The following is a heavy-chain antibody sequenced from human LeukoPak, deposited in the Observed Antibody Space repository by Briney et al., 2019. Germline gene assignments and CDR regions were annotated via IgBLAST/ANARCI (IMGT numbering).Heavy chain of an antibody. Sequence: GGSLRLSCAASGFTFSSYAMSWVRQAPGKGLEWVSAISGSGGSTYYADSVKGRFTISRDNSKNTLYLQMNSLRAEDTAVYYCAKDRIVIVPAAIRVGAFDIWGQGTMVTVSS. CDR2: ISGSGGST. CDR3: AKDRIVIVPAAIRVGAFDI. V-gene: IGHV3-23*01. CDR1: GFTFSSYA. D-gene: IGHD2-2*02. J-gene: IGHJ3*02.